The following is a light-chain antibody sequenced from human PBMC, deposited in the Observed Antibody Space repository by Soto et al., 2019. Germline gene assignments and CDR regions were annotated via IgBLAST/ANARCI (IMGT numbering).Light chain of an antibody. J-gene: IGKJ4*01. CDR1: QDIRNF. V-gene: IGKV1-9*01. CDR3: QDLNTCSPIT. Sequence: DIRLTQSPSFLSASLGDRVTLTCRASQDIRNFLAWYQQHPGTAPRLLMYSASAQHGGVSSRFSAAGSGTEFTLTTSSLQPEDSATYFCQDLNTCSPITFGGGTKVEI. CDR2: SAS.